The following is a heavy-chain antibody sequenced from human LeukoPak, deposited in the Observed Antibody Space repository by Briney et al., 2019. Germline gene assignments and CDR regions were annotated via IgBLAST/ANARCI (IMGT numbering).Heavy chain of an antibody. V-gene: IGHV3-21*01. CDR1: GFTFSSYS. CDR3: AKLGITMIGGV. J-gene: IGHJ6*04. Sequence: GGSLRLSCAASGFTFSSYSMNWVRQAPGKGLEWISVINGSGGNTYYADSVKGRFTISRDNAKNSLYLQMNSLRAEDTAVYYCAKLGITMIGGVWGKGTTVTISS. CDR2: INGSGGNT. D-gene: IGHD3-10*02.